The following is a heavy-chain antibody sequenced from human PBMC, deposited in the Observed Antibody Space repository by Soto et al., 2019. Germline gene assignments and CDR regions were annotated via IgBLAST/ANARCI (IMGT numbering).Heavy chain of an antibody. V-gene: IGHV3-11*06. Sequence: HGRFLRLSCAAAGFTFSDYYMGWVSQSPGKGLKWVSYIVIGSDYTSYADSVKGRITISRDNAKNSMYLEMNSLRVEDTAVYYCASRRASSWYMGGYLDYWGQGTLVTVSS. J-gene: IGHJ4*02. CDR2: IVIGSDYT. D-gene: IGHD6-13*01. CDR3: ASRRASSWYMGGYLDY. CDR1: GFTFSDYY.